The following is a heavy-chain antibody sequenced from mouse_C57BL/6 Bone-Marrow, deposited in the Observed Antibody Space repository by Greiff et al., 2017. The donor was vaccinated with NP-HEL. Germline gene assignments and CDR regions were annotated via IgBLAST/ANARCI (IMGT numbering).Heavy chain of an antibody. J-gene: IGHJ3*01. CDR1: GFTFSDYG. CDR2: ISSGSSTI. D-gene: IGHD2-3*01. Sequence: EVQGVESGGGLVKPGGSLKLSCAASGFTFSDYGMHWVRQAPEQGLEWVAYISSGSSTIYYADTVKGRFTISRDNAKNTLFLQMTSLRSEDTAMYYCARPDGCYHAGFAYWGQGTLVTVSA. V-gene: IGHV5-17*01. CDR3: ARPDGCYHAGFAY.